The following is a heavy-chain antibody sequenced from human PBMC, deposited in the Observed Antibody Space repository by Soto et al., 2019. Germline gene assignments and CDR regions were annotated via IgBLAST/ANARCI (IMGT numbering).Heavy chain of an antibody. Sequence: SETLSLTCAVSGGSISSSNWWSWVRQPPGKGLEWIGEIYHSGSTNYNPSLKGRVTISVDKSKNQFSLKLSSVTAADTAVYYCARSPDSMAYYYGMDVWGQGTTVTVSS. V-gene: IGHV4-4*02. J-gene: IGHJ6*02. CDR3: ARSPDSMAYYYGMDV. CDR1: GGSISSSNW. D-gene: IGHD4-4*01. CDR2: IYHSGST.